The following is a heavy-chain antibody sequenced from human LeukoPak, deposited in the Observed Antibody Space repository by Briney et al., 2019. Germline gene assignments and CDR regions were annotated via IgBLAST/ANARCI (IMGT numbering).Heavy chain of an antibody. CDR2: NYYSGSA. V-gene: IGHV4-59*11. CDR3: ARARRSAYFDY. J-gene: IGHJ4*02. CDR1: GDSISTHY. Sequence: SETLSLTCTVSGDSISTHYWSWIRQPPEKGLEWIGYNYYSGSANYNPSLKSRVTISVDTSKNQFSLKLSSVTAADTAVYYCARARRSAYFDYWGQGTLVTVSS.